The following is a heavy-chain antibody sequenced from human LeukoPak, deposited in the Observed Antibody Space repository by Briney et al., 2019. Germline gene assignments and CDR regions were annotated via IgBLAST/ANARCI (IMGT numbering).Heavy chain of an antibody. J-gene: IGHJ4*02. CDR2: IKQDGSQR. Sequence: GGSLRLSCTASGFTFSDYWMTWVRQAPGKGPEWVANIKQDGSQRYYVDSVRGRFTISRDNAKNSLSLQMNGLRAEDTAVYYCARRGGSSSRRSPIDYWGQGTLVTVSA. D-gene: IGHD6-6*01. CDR1: GFTFSDYW. V-gene: IGHV3-7*01. CDR3: ARRGGSSSRRSPIDY.